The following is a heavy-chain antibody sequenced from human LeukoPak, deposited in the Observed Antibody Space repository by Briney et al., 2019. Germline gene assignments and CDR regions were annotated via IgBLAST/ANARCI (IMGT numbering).Heavy chain of an antibody. V-gene: IGHV3-23*01. CDR2: ISGSGGST. J-gene: IGHJ4*02. CDR3: AKSVGAARPYYFDY. D-gene: IGHD6-6*01. Sequence: GGSLRLSCEASGFTFSTYGMSWVRQAPGKGLEWVSAISGSGGSTYYADSVKGRFTISRDNSKNTLYLQMNSLRAEDTAVYYCAKSVGAARPYYFDYWGQGTLVTVSS. CDR1: GFTFSTYG.